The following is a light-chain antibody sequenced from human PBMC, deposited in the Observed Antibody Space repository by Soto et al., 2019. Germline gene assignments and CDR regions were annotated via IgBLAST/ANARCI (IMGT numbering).Light chain of an antibody. Sequence: QSALTQPRSVSGSPGQSVTISCTGTSSDVGGYNYVSWYQQHPGKAPKLMIYDVSKRPSGVPDRFSGSKSGNTASLTISGLRAEDEADYYCQSYDSTLSGYVFGPVTKSPS. CDR1: SSDVGGYNY. J-gene: IGLJ1*01. CDR2: DVS. V-gene: IGLV2-11*01. CDR3: QSYDSTLSGYV.